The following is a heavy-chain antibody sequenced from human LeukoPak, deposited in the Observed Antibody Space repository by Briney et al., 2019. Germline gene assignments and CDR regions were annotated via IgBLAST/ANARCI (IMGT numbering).Heavy chain of an antibody. D-gene: IGHD3-22*01. CDR3: ARGNKGPQTYYYDSSGYSRFDY. V-gene: IGHV4-39*07. J-gene: IGHJ4*02. CDR2: IYYSGST. Sequence: SETLSLTCTVSGGSISSSSYYWGWIRQPPGKGLEWIGSIYYSGSTYYNPSLKSRVTISVDTSKNQFSLKLSSVTAADTAVYYCARGNKGPQTYYYDSSGYSRFDYWGQGTLVTVSS. CDR1: GGSISSSSYY.